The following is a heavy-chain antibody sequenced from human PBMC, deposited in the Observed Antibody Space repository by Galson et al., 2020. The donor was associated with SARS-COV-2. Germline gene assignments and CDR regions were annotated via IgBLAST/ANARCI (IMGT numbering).Heavy chain of an antibody. CDR3: ARGRRGVVPTRFLYLGPICSCYDMDV. Sequence: SETLSLTCAVYGGSFGGYSWTWIRQPPGKGLEWIGEIDLGGNTNYSPSLRSRVTVSVDASKNQFSLNLRSVTAADTALYYCARGRRGVVPTRFLYLGPICSCYDMDVWVKGTTVIVAS. CDR1: GGSFGGYS. CDR2: IDLGGNT. J-gene: IGHJ6*03. D-gene: IGHD3-10*01. V-gene: IGHV4-34*01.